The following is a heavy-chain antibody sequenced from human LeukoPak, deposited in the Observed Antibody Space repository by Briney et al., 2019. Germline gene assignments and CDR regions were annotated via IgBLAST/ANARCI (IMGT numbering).Heavy chain of an antibody. J-gene: IGHJ4*02. CDR3: ARGERVEGYYDSSGYYHPSVFDY. Sequence: PSETLSLTCAVYGGSFSGYYWSWIRQPPGKGLEWIGEINHSGSTNYNPSLKSRVTISVDTSKNQFSLKLSSVTAADTAVYYCARGERVEGYYDSSGYYHPSVFDYWGQGTLVTVSS. D-gene: IGHD3-22*01. CDR2: INHSGST. V-gene: IGHV4-34*01. CDR1: GGSFSGYY.